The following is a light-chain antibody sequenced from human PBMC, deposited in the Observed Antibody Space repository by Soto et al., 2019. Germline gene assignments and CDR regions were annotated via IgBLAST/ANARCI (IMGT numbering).Light chain of an antibody. Sequence: DIQMTQSPSTLSGSVGDRVTITCRASQSVSTLLAWYQQKPGKAPKLLIYKASSLESGVPSRFSGSGSGTEFTLTISSLQPDDFATYYCQQYNRYSPWAFGQGTKVDIK. CDR3: QQYNRYSPWA. CDR2: KAS. J-gene: IGKJ1*01. CDR1: QSVSTL. V-gene: IGKV1-5*03.